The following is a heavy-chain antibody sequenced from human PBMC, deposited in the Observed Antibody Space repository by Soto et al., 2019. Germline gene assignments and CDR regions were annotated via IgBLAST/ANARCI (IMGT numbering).Heavy chain of an antibody. D-gene: IGHD6-19*01. V-gene: IGHV1-18*01. CDR3: ARDRGVAPPVAGNTHYYYYMDV. J-gene: IGHJ6*03. CDR2: ISAYNGDT. Sequence: QDQLVQSGGEVKKPGASVKVSCKASGYSFTNYGITWVRQAPGQGFEWMGWISAYNGDTNYAQKLQGRVTITTDASTGTAYLELRSLRSDDTAVYYCARDRGVAPPVAGNTHYYYYMDVWGKGTTVTVSS. CDR1: GYSFTNYG.